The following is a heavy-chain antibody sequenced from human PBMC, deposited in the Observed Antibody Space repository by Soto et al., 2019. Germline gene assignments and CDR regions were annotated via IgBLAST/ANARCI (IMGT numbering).Heavy chain of an antibody. V-gene: IGHV3-15*01. J-gene: IGHJ4*02. CDR1: GFTFSNAW. CDR3: TTTKGRLEPPTNDF. Sequence: EVQLVESGGGLVKPGGSLRLSCAGSGFTFSNAWMSWVRRAPGKGLEWVGRIKSDAYGGAIDYAAPVKGSITISRDDSKNTLYLQMNNRRAEDAAVYSCTTTKGRLEPPTNDFWGQGTPVIVSS. D-gene: IGHD2-8*01. CDR2: IKSDAYGGAI.